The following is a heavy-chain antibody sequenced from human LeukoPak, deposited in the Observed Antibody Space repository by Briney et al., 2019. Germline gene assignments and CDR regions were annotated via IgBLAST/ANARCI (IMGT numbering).Heavy chain of an antibody. D-gene: IGHD2-2*01. Sequence: PGGSLRLSCAASGFTFSDYYMSWIRQAPGKGLEWVSYISSSGSTIYYADSVKGQVTTSRNNAKNTLYLQMNSLRAEDTAVYYCAKEARLGYCSSTSCSPWTGAFDIWGQGTMVTVSS. CDR2: ISSSGSTI. CDR3: AKEARLGYCSSTSCSPWTGAFDI. V-gene: IGHV3-11*01. J-gene: IGHJ3*02. CDR1: GFTFSDYY.